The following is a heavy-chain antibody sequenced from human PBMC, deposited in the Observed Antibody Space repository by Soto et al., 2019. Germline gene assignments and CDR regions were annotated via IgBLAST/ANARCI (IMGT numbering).Heavy chain of an antibody. V-gene: IGHV3-23*01. CDR1: GFTFSSYA. CDR3: AKVMLTYYDFWSVAGPFDY. CDR2: ISGSGGST. J-gene: IGHJ4*02. D-gene: IGHD3-3*01. Sequence: LRLSCAASGFTFSSYAMSWVRQAPGKGLEWVSAISGSGGSTYYADSVKGRFTISRDNSKNTLYLQMNSLRAEDTAVYYCAKVMLTYYDFWSVAGPFDYWGQGTLVTVSS.